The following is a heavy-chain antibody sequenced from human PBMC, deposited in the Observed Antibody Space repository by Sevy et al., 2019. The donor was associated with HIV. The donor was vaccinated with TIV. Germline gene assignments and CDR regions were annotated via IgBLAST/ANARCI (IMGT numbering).Heavy chain of an antibody. CDR1: GISFTTSG. CDR3: AKDFTGYNGMDV. CDR2: ISYHGRDK. Sequence: GSLRLSCVVSGISFTTSGMHWVCQAPGKGLEWVAVISYHGRDKFYAESVKGRSTISRDNSKNMLYLQMNSLRAEDTAVYYCAKDFTGYNGMDVWGQGTMVTVSS. D-gene: IGHD3-9*01. J-gene: IGHJ6*02. V-gene: IGHV3-30*18.